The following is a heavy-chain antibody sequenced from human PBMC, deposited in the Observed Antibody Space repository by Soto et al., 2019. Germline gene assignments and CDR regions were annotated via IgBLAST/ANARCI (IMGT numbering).Heavy chain of an antibody. D-gene: IGHD2-2*01. V-gene: IGHV1-69*02. CDR3: APVPAAENWYFGL. CDR2: IIPIRGIA. J-gene: IGHJ2*01. Sequence: QVQLVQSGAEVKKPGSSVKVSCKASGGTFSSYTISWVRQAPGQGLEWMGRIIPIRGIANYAQKFQGRVKITADKSTCTAYLELSSLRSEDTAVYYCAPVPAAENWYFGLWGRGTLVTVAS. CDR1: GGTFSSYT.